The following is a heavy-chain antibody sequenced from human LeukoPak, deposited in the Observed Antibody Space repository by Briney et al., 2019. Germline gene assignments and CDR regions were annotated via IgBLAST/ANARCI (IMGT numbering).Heavy chain of an antibody. CDR3: ARDLYSSGWYGGFDY. CDR2: IYYSGST. Sequence: SETLSLTCTVFGGSISSYYWGWIRQPPGKGLEWIGSIYYSGSTYYNPSLKSRVTISVDTSKNQFSLKLSSVTAADTAVYYCARDLYSSGWYGGFDYWGQGTLVTVSS. CDR1: GGSISSYY. J-gene: IGHJ4*02. V-gene: IGHV4-39*07. D-gene: IGHD6-19*01.